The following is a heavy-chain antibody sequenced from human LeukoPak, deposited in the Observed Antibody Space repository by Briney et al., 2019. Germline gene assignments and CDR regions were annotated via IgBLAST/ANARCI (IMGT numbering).Heavy chain of an antibody. CDR2: MNPNSGNT. V-gene: IGHV1-8*01. J-gene: IGHJ6*02. Sequence: ASVKVSCKASGYTFTSYDINWVRQATGQGLEWMGWMNPNSGNTGYAQKFQGRVTMTRNTSISTAYMELSSLRSEDTAVYYCARGGIPNYYYYGMDVWGQGTTVTVSS. CDR3: ARGGIPNYYYYGMDV. CDR1: GYTFTSYD. D-gene: IGHD1-14*01.